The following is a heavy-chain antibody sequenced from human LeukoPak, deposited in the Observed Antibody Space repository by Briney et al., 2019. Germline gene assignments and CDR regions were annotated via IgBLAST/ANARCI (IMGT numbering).Heavy chain of an antibody. V-gene: IGHV1-18*01. D-gene: IGHD3-22*01. CDR2: ISAYNGNT. CDR1: GYTFTSYG. Sequence: ASVTVSCKASGYTFTSYGISWVRQAPGQGLEWMGWISAYNGNTNYAQKLQGRVTMTTDTSTSTAYMELRSLRSDDTAVYYCARGWYDSSGYYYEDYWGQGTLVTVSS. CDR3: ARGWYDSSGYYYEDY. J-gene: IGHJ4*02.